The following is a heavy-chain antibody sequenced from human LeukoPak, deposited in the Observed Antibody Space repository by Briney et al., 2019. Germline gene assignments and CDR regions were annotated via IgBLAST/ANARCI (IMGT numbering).Heavy chain of an antibody. CDR1: GCTFSSYS. V-gene: IGHV3-21*01. D-gene: IGHD1-26*01. CDR3: ARQKNSGSAFDY. CDR2: ISSSSSYI. Sequence: PGGSLRLSCAASGCTFSSYSMNWVRQAPGKGLEWVSSISSSSSYIYYADSVKGRFTISRDNAKNSLYLQMNSLRAEDTAVYYCARQKNSGSAFDYWGQGTLVTVSS. J-gene: IGHJ4*02.